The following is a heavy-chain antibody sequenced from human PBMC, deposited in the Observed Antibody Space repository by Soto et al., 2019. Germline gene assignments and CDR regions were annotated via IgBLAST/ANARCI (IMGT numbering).Heavy chain of an antibody. CDR1: GFTFSSYG. CDR3: ARDRVVRGVRRYYYYYMDV. Sequence: QVQLVESGGGVVQPGRSLRLSCAASGFTFSSYGMHWVRQAPGKGLEWVAVIWYDGSNKYYADSVKGRFTISRDNSKNTLYLQMNSLRAEDTAVYYCARDRVVRGVRRYYYYYMDVWGKGTTVTVSS. J-gene: IGHJ6*03. V-gene: IGHV3-33*01. CDR2: IWYDGSNK. D-gene: IGHD3-10*01.